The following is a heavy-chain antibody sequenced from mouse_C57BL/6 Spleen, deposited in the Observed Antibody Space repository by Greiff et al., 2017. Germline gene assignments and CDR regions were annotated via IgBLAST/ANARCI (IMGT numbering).Heavy chain of an antibody. D-gene: IGHD1-1*01. CDR1: GYSFTGYY. CDR3: ARAYYYGSTIFAY. V-gene: IGHV1-42*01. Sequence: EVQLQQSGPELVKPGASVKISCKASGYSFTGYYMNWVKQSPEKSLEWIGEINPSTGGTTYNQKFKAKATLTVDKSTSSAYMQLKSLTSEDSAVYYCARAYYYGSTIFAYWGQGTLVTVSA. J-gene: IGHJ3*01. CDR2: INPSTGGT.